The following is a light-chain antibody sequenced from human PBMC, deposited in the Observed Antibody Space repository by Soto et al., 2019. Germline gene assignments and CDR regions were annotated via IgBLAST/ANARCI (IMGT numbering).Light chain of an antibody. J-gene: IGLJ1*01. V-gene: IGLV1-51*01. Sequence: QSVLTQPPSVSAAPGHKVTISCSGTASNIGNDYVSWYQQLPGEAPQLLIYDNNRRPSGIPDRFSGFRSDTSATLGITGLQTGDEADYYCGAWDSSLNVYVFGTGTKVTVL. CDR2: DNN. CDR3: GAWDSSLNVYV. CDR1: ASNIGNDY.